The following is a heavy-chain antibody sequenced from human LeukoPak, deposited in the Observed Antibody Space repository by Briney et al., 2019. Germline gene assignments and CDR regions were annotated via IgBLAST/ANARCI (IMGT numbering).Heavy chain of an antibody. V-gene: IGHV1-18*01. D-gene: IGHD3-16*02. CDR3: ARDPIARLGELSHHAFDI. Sequence: ASVKVSCKASGYTFTSYGISWVRQAPGQGLEWMGWISAYNGNTNYAQKLQGRVTMTTDTSTSTAYMELRSLRSDDTAVYYCARDPIARLGELSHHAFDIWGQGTMVTVSS. J-gene: IGHJ3*02. CDR1: GYTFTSYG. CDR2: ISAYNGNT.